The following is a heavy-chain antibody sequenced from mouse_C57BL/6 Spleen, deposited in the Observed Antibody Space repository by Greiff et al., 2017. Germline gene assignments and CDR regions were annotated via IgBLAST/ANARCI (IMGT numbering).Heavy chain of an antibody. J-gene: IGHJ2*01. CDR1: GYTFTSYW. V-gene: IGHV1-52*01. CDR3: ARDNYGRSYRPYYFDY. D-gene: IGHD1-1*01. Sequence: QVQLQQPGAELVRPGSSVKLSCKASGYTFTSYWMHWVKQRPIQGLEWIGNIDPSDSETHYNQKFKDKATLTVDKSSSTAYMQLSSLTSEDSAVYYCARDNYGRSYRPYYFDYWGQGTTLTVSS. CDR2: IDPSDSET.